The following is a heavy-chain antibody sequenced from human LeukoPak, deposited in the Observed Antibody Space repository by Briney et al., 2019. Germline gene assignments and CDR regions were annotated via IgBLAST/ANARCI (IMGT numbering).Heavy chain of an antibody. Sequence: GGSQRLSCAASGFTFSSYAMHWVRQAPGKGLEWVAVISYDGSNKYYADSVKGRFTISRDNSKNTLYLQMNSLRAEDTAVYYCVATRVCGGVLLRPNCLYFENWGQGTLVSVSS. CDR2: ISYDGSNK. J-gene: IGHJ4*02. D-gene: IGHD3-10*01. V-gene: IGHV3-30*04. CDR3: VATRVCGGVLLRPNCLYFEN. CDR1: GFTFSSYA.